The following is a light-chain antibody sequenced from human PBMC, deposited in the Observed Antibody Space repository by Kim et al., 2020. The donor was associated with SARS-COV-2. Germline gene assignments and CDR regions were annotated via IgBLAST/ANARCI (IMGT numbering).Light chain of an antibody. J-gene: IGLJ3*02. CDR3: SSYAGSNRGV. V-gene: IGLV2-8*01. CDR2: EVS. CDR1: SSDVGGYNY. Sequence: QSALTQPPSASGSPGQSVTISRTGTSSDVGGYNYVSWYQQHPGKAPKLMIYEVSKRPSGVPDRFSGSKSGNTASLTVSGLQAEDEADYYCSSYAGSNRGVFGGGTQLTVL.